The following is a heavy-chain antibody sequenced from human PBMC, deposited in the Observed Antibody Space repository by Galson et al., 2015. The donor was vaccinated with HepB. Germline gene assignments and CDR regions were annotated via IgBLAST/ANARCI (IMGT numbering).Heavy chain of an antibody. V-gene: IGHV3-23*01. Sequence: SLRLFCAASGFTFSSYAMSWVRQAPGKGLEWVSAISGSCGSTYSADSLKGRFTISRDNSKNTLYLQMNSLRAEDTAVYYCAKGLGVYGDSTDFDYWGQGTLVTVSS. D-gene: IGHD4-17*01. CDR2: ISGSCGST. J-gene: IGHJ4*02. CDR3: AKGLGVYGDSTDFDY. CDR1: GFTFSSYA.